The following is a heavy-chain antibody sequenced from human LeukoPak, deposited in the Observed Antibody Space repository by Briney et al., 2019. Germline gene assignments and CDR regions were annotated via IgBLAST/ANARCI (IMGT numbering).Heavy chain of an antibody. Sequence: GGSLRLSCAASGFTVSSNYMSWVRQAPGKGLEWVSVIYSGGSTYYADSVKGRFTISRDNSKNTLYLQMNSLRAEDTAVYYCAKAATTVVMVADYWGQGTLVTVSS. CDR3: AKAATTVVMVADY. V-gene: IGHV3-53*05. J-gene: IGHJ4*02. D-gene: IGHD4-23*01. CDR2: IYSGGST. CDR1: GFTVSSNY.